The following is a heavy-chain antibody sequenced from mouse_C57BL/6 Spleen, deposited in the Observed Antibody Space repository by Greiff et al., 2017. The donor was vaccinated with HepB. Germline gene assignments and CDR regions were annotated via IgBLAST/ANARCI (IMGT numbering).Heavy chain of an antibody. CDR1: GFTFTDYY. V-gene: IGHV7-3*01. CDR3: ARSGSSYNYFDY. CDR2: IRNKANGYTT. Sequence: VQLKESGGGLVQPGGSLSLSCAASGFTFTDYYMSWVRQPPGKALEWLGFIRNKANGYTTEYSASVKGRFTISRDNSQSILYLQMNALRAEDSATYYCARSGSSYNYFDYWGQGTTLTVSS. J-gene: IGHJ2*01. D-gene: IGHD1-1*01.